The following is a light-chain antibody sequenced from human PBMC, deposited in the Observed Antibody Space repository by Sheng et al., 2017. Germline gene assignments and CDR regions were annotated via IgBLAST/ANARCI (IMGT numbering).Light chain of an antibody. CDR3: QQRTNWPPT. Sequence: EIVLTQSPATLSLSPGERATLSCRASQSVSSYLAWYQQKPGQAPRLLIYDASNWATGIPARFSGSGSGTDFTLTISNLEPEDFAVYYCQQRTNWPPTFGQGTKVEIK. V-gene: IGKV3-11*01. CDR1: QSVSSY. J-gene: IGKJ1*01. CDR2: DAS.